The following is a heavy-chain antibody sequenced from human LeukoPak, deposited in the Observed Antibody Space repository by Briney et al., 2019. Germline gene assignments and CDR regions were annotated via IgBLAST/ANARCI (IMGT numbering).Heavy chain of an antibody. J-gene: IGHJ6*02. D-gene: IGHD2-21*02. CDR2: IWYDGSNK. CDR3: ARDARDPYCGGDCYLVAVYYYGMDV. V-gene: IGHV3-33*01. Sequence: GGSLRLSCAASGFTFSSYGMHWVRQAPGKGLEWVAVIWYDGSNKYYADSVKGRFTISRDNSKNTLYLQMNSLRAEDTAVYYCARDARDPYCGGDCYLVAVYYYGMDVWGQGTTVTVSS. CDR1: GFTFSSYG.